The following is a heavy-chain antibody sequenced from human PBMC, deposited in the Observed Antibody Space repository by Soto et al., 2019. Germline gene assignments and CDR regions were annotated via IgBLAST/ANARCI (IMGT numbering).Heavy chain of an antibody. CDR2: ISTHNGNT. V-gene: IGHV1-18*04. Sequence: ASVKVSCKASVFTSSGISWVRQAPGQRLEWMGWISTHNGNTIYAQKFQGRVFMTMDTSTTTVYMELRSLRPDDTAVYLCAREGILGLFDAYDLWGQGTMVTVSS. D-gene: IGHD3-3*01. CDR1: VFTSSG. J-gene: IGHJ3*01. CDR3: AREGILGLFDAYDL.